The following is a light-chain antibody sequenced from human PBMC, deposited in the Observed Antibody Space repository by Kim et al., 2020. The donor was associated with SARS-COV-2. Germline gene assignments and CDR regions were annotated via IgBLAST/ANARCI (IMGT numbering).Light chain of an antibody. Sequence: SASVGDRVTITCRTSQTIYTCLAWYQQKPVKAPKVLIYDASTVESGVPSRFSGSGSGTDFTLTLSSLQPDDFATYYCQQCSSYPLTFGGGTKVEI. CDR1: QTIYTC. CDR3: QQCSSYPLT. CDR2: DAS. J-gene: IGKJ4*01. V-gene: IGKV1-5*01.